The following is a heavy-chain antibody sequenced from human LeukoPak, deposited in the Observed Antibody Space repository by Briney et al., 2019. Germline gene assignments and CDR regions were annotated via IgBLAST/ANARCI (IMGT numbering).Heavy chain of an antibody. Sequence: GASVKVSCKASGGTFSSYAISWVRQAPGQGLEWMGWISAYSGDTNYAQKLQGRVTMTTDTSTSTAYMELRNLRSDDTAVYYCARVMDGSYFVDYWGQGTLVTVSS. CDR1: GGTFSSYA. V-gene: IGHV1-18*01. D-gene: IGHD1-26*01. CDR3: ARVMDGSYFVDY. J-gene: IGHJ4*02. CDR2: ISAYSGDT.